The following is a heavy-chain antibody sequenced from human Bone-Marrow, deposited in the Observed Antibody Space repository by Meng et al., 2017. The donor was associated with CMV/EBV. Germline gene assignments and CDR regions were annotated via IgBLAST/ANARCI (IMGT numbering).Heavy chain of an antibody. D-gene: IGHD2-2*01. CDR3: ASDNVVVPAAQKRGADHY. J-gene: IGHJ4*02. Sequence: SVKVSCKASGGTFSSYTISWVRQAPGQGLEWMGRIIPILGIANYAQKFQGRVTITADKSTSTAYMGLSSPRSEDTAVYYCASDNVVVPAAQKRGADHYWGQGTLVTVSS. CDR1: GGTFSSYT. V-gene: IGHV1-69*02. CDR2: IIPILGIA.